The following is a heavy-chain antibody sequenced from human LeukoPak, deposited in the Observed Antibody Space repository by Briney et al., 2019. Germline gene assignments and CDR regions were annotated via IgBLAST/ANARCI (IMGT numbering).Heavy chain of an antibody. J-gene: IGHJ5*02. Sequence: SETLSLTCTVSGGSISSYYWSWIRQPPGKGLEWIGYIYYSGSTNYNPSLKSRVTISVDTSKNQFSLKLSSVTAADPAVYYCARSQYSSSWYVAWFDPWGQGTLVTVSS. D-gene: IGHD6-13*01. CDR2: IYYSGST. CDR1: GGSISSYY. CDR3: ARSQYSSSWYVAWFDP. V-gene: IGHV4-59*08.